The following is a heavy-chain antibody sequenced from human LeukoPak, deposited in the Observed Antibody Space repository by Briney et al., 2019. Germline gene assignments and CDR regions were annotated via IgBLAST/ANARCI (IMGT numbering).Heavy chain of an antibody. J-gene: IGHJ4*02. Sequence: PGASLRLSCAASGFTFSNYAMSWVRQAPGKGLEWVSAVSGRDTSTYYTDSVKGRFTISRDNSKNTLYLQMNSLSAEDTATYYCAKWGDYDVLTGYYDSDYWGQGTLVTVSS. CDR3: AKWGDYDVLTGYYDSDY. CDR2: VSGRDTST. CDR1: GFTFSNYA. D-gene: IGHD3-9*01. V-gene: IGHV3-23*01.